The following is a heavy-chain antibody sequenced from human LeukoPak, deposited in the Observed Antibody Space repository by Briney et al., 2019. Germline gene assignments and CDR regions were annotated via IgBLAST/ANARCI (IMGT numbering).Heavy chain of an antibody. D-gene: IGHD2-2*01. CDR1: GFTFSSYA. Sequence: GGSLRLSCAASGFTFSSYAMSWVRQAPGKGLEWVSAISGSGGSTYYADSVKGRFTISRDNSKNTLYLQMNSLRAEDTAVYYCANDEDIVVVPAAEYFQHWGQGTLVTVSS. J-gene: IGHJ1*01. CDR2: ISGSGGST. V-gene: IGHV3-23*01. CDR3: ANDEDIVVVPAAEYFQH.